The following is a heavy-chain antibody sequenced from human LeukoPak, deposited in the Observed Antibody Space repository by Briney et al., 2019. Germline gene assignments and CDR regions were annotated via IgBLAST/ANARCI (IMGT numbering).Heavy chain of an antibody. CDR1: GGSFSGYY. J-gene: IGHJ5*02. V-gene: IGHV4-34*01. Sequence: PSETLSLTCAVYGGSFSGYYWSWIRQPPGKGLEWIGEINHSGSTNYNPSLKSRVTISVDTSKNQFSLKLSSVTAADTAVYYCARHPRHGIVVVPDAIGWFDPWGQGTLVTVSS. D-gene: IGHD2-2*01. CDR2: INHSGST. CDR3: ARHPRHGIVVVPDAIGWFDP.